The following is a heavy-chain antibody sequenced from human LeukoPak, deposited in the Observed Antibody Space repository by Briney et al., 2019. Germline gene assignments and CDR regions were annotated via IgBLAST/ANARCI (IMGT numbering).Heavy chain of an antibody. CDR1: GFTFSSYW. CDR2: IKQDGSEK. Sequence: GGSLRLSCAASGFTFSSYWMSWVRQAPGKGLEGVANIKQDGSEKYYVDSVKGRFTISRDNAKNSLYLQMNSLRAEDTAVYYCARVAFGSSSGVYFDYWGQGTLVTVSS. J-gene: IGHJ4*02. CDR3: ARVAFGSSSGVYFDY. D-gene: IGHD6-6*01. V-gene: IGHV3-7*01.